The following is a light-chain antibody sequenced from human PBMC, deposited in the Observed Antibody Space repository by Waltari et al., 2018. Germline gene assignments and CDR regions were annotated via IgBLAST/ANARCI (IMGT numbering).Light chain of an antibody. Sequence: QSALTQPPSASGSLGQSVTISCTGTSSYVGDYDYVSWFQQHPGKAPKLMIYDVSKRPSGVPDRLSGSKSGNTASLTVSGLQAEDEADYYCSSYAGSNNLVFGSGTKVTVL. CDR2: DVS. CDR1: SSYVGDYDY. J-gene: IGLJ1*01. CDR3: SSYAGSNNLV. V-gene: IGLV2-8*01.